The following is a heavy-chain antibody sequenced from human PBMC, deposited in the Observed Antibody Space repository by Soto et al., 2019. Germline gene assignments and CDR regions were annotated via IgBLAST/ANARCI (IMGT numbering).Heavy chain of an antibody. V-gene: IGHV3-23*01. CDR3: AKERFVYDFGIVPAPIVIGLAV. CDR1: GFPFDSYA. CDR2: ISGGGTST. J-gene: IGHJ6*02. Sequence: PGGSLRLSCVASGFPFDSYAMNLIRQSPGKGLEWVSFISGGGTSTYYADSVKGRFTVSRDNSKDTMYLQMNSLSAEDTGVYYCAKERFVYDFGIVPAPIVIGLAVWGQGTPITVSS. D-gene: IGHD3-3*01.